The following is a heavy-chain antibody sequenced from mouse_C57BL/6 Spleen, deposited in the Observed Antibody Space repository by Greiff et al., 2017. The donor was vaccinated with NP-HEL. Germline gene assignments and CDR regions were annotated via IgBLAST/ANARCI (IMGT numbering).Heavy chain of an antibody. CDR3: ARSRHYYGSSPYYYAMDY. CDR2: IRNKANGYTT. V-gene: IGHV7-3*01. D-gene: IGHD1-1*01. Sequence: EVMLVESGGGLVQPGGSLSLSCAASGFTFTDYYMSWVRQPPGKALEWLGFIRNKANGYTTEYSASVKGRFTISRDNSQSILYLQMNALRAEDSATYYCARSRHYYGSSPYYYAMDYWGQGTSVTVSS. CDR1: GFTFTDYY. J-gene: IGHJ4*01.